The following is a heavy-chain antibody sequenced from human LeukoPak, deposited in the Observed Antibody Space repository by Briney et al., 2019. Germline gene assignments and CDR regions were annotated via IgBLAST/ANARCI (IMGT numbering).Heavy chain of an antibody. Sequence: GGSLRLSCAASGLTFSRYAMTWVRQAPRKGLEWVSSIPVSGDPTYYADSVRGRFTVSRDNSKSSLYLQMNSLAAEDTAVYYCARDLPPIGRWFGDVPGSFDVWGQGTTVIVSS. CDR3: ARDLPPIGRWFGDVPGSFDV. CDR1: GLTFSRYA. CDR2: IPVSGDPT. D-gene: IGHD3-10*01. J-gene: IGHJ3*01. V-gene: IGHV3-23*01.